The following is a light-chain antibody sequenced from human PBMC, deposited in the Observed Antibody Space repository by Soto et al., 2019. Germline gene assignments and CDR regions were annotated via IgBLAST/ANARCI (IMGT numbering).Light chain of an antibody. J-gene: IGKJ1*01. Sequence: EIVLTQSPGTLSLSPGERATLSCRASQSVTGSYLAWYQQKPGQAPRLFIYGASSRATGIPDRFSGSGSGTDFTLTISRLEREDFAVSYCHQYGSSPRTLGQGTKVEIK. CDR2: GAS. V-gene: IGKV3-20*01. CDR3: HQYGSSPRT. CDR1: QSVTGSY.